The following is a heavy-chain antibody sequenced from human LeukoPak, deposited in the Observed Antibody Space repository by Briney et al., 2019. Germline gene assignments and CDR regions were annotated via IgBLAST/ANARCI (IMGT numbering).Heavy chain of an antibody. V-gene: IGHV4-59*01. CDR2: IYYSGST. CDR1: GGSISSYY. D-gene: IGHD3-22*01. J-gene: IGHJ4*02. Sequence: SETLSLTCTVSGGSISSYYWSWIRQPPGKGLEWIGYIYYSGSTNYNPSLKSRVTISVDTSKNQFSLKLSSVTAADTAVYYCARGGDYHDSSGYYYFDYWGQGTLVTVSS. CDR3: ARGGDYHDSSGYYYFDY.